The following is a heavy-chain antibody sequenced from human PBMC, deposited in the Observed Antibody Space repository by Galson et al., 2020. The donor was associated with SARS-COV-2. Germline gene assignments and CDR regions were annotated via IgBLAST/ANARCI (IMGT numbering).Heavy chain of an antibody. Sequence: PGGSLRLSCGVSGFTFSSYAIHWVRQAPGKGLEWVAVISSDRRNKFFGDSVKGRFTISRDNSKNIAFLQMNSLGPADTAVYFCARQYVVSISDWRADLDSWGQGTLVTVSS. CDR2: ISSDRRNK. J-gene: IGHJ5*01. CDR1: GFTFSSYA. V-gene: IGHV3-30*04. CDR3: ARQYVVSISDWRADLDS. D-gene: IGHD3-10*01.